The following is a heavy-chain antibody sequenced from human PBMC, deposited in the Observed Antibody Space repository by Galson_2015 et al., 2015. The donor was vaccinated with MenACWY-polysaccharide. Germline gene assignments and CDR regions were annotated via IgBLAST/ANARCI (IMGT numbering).Heavy chain of an antibody. CDR3: AIHRHPGYLPIAVLPPALIY. D-gene: IGHD2-2*01. V-gene: IGHV5-51*03. J-gene: IGHJ4*02. CDR2: IYPADSDT. CDR1: GYSFTTYW. Sequence: QSGAEVKKAGDSLKISCKGSGYSFTTYWIGWVRQMPGKGLEWMGIIYPADSDTRYSPSFQGQVTISADKSISTAYLQWSSLKASDTAMYYCAIHRHPGYLPIAVLPPALIYWDQGTLVTVSS.